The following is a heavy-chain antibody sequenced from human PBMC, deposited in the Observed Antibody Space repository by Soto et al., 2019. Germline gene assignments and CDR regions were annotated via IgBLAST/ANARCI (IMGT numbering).Heavy chain of an antibody. CDR2: IYYSGST. Sequence: SETLSLTCTVSGGSISSTSYYWGWIRHPPGKGPEWIGNIYYSGSTYYNPSLKSRVTMSVDTSENQFSLRLNSVTAADTAVYYCARHRLPLNFWSATIDYWGRGALVTVSS. J-gene: IGHJ4*02. CDR3: ARHRLPLNFWSATIDY. CDR1: GGSISSTSYY. V-gene: IGHV4-39*01. D-gene: IGHD3-3*01.